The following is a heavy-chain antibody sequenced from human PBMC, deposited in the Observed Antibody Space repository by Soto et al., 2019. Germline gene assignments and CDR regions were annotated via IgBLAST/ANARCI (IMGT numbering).Heavy chain of an antibody. J-gene: IGHJ2*01. CDR2: IGTAGDT. V-gene: IGHV3-13*01. CDR1: GFTFSSYD. D-gene: IGHD3-22*01. CDR3: ARDRSVRRRGWYFDL. Sequence: EVQLVESGGGLVQPGGSLRLSCAASGFTFSSYDMHWVRQATGKGLEWVSAIGTAGDTYYPGSVKGRFTISRENVKNSLYLQMNSLRAGDTAVYYCARDRSVRRRGWYFDLWGRGTLVTVSS.